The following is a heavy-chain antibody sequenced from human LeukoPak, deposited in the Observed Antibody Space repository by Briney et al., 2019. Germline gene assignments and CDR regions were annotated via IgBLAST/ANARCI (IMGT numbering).Heavy chain of an antibody. Sequence: GSSLRLSCTASGFTFSTYGMHWVRQAPGKGLEWLAIISYDGSNKYYVDSVKGRFTISRDNSKNTLYLQLNSLRPEDTAAYYCARKTSCFDYWGRGTLVTVSS. CDR3: ARKTSCFDY. J-gene: IGHJ4*02. CDR2: ISYDGSNK. D-gene: IGHD2-2*01. V-gene: IGHV3-30*03. CDR1: GFTFSTYG.